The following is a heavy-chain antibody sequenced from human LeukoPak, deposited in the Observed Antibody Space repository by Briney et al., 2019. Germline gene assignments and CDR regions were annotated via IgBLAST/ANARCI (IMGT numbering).Heavy chain of an antibody. D-gene: IGHD2-21*02. Sequence: ASVKVSCKASGYTFTSYDINWVRQATGQGLEWMGWMNPNSGNTGYAQKFQGRVTMTRNTSISTAYMELSSLRSEDTAVYYCAKDRKVTPGTFDIWGQGTMVTVSS. CDR3: AKDRKVTPGTFDI. V-gene: IGHV1-8*01. J-gene: IGHJ3*02. CDR1: GYTFTSYD. CDR2: MNPNSGNT.